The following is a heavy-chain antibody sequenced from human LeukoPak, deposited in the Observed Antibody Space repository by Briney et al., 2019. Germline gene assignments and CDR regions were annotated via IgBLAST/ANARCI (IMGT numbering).Heavy chain of an antibody. J-gene: IGHJ4*02. Sequence: GRSLRLSCAASGFTFSSYGMHWVRQAPGKGLEWVAVISYDGSNKYSADSVKGRFTISRDNSKNTLYLQMNSLRAEDTAVYYCAKSQQLTFDYWGQGTLVTVSS. D-gene: IGHD6-13*01. CDR1: GFTFSSYG. V-gene: IGHV3-30*18. CDR2: ISYDGSNK. CDR3: AKSQQLTFDY.